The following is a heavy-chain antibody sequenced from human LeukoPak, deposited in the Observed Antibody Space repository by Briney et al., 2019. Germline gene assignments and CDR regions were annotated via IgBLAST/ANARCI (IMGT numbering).Heavy chain of an antibody. CDR2: INLNSGGT. CDR3: ARSPHILTGEYFDY. D-gene: IGHD3-9*01. CDR1: GYTFTSYG. J-gene: IGHJ4*01. V-gene: IGHV1-2*02. Sequence: GASVKVSCKASGYTFTSYGISWVRQAPGQGLEWMGWINLNSGGTNYAQKFQARVSMTRDASIRTAYMQLSRLRSDDTAVYYCARSPHILTGEYFDYWGHGTLLTVSS.